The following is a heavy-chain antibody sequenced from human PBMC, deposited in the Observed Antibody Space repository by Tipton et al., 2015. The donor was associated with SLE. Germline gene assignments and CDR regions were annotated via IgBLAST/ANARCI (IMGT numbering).Heavy chain of an antibody. CDR1: GFTFNNYW. CDR3: ARDLMIGHDYAFDF. CDR2: INSEWTST. J-gene: IGHJ3*01. D-gene: IGHD3-22*01. Sequence: SLRLSCAASGFTFNNYWMHWVRQAPGKGPVWVSRINSEWTSTTYADSVKGRFTTSRDNAKNTLYLEMNSLRDEDTGVYYCARDLMIGHDYAFDFWGPGTTVVVSS. V-gene: IGHV3-74*01.